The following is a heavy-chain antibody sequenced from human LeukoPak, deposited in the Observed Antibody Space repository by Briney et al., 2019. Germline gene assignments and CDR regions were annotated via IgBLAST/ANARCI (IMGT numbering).Heavy chain of an antibody. CDR2: IYPGDSDT. J-gene: IGHJ4*02. V-gene: IGHV5-51*01. CDR3: ARLWGSYDYNNYFDY. D-gene: IGHD5-24*01. Sequence: GESLKISCKGSGYTFTNYWIGWVRQMPGKGLEWMGIIYPGDSDTRYSPSFQGQVTISADKSISTAYLQWSSLKASDTATYYCARLWGSYDYNNYFDYWGQGTLVTVSS. CDR1: GYTFTNYW.